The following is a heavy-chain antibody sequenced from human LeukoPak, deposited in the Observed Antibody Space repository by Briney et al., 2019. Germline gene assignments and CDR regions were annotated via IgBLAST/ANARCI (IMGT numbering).Heavy chain of an antibody. CDR3: ARASSSSWYVLYYFDY. D-gene: IGHD6-13*01. J-gene: IGHJ4*02. Sequence: PSETLSLTCTVSGGSISSSSYYWGWIRQPPGKGLEWIGSIYYSGSTYYNPSLKSRVTISVDTSKNQFSLKLSSVTAADTAVYYCARASSSSWYVLYYFDYWGQGTLVTVSS. CDR2: IYYSGST. V-gene: IGHV4-39*07. CDR1: GGSISSSSYY.